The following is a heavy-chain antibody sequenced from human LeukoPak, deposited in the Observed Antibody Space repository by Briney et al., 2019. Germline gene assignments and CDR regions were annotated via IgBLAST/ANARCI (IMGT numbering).Heavy chain of an antibody. CDR3: ARGSSGFDY. Sequence: GASLRLSCAASGFTVSNNYMSWVRQAPGKGLEWVSVIYDGGSTKYADSVKGRFTISRDNSKNTLYLQMNSLRVEDTALYYCARGSSGFDYWGQGTLVTVSS. CDR2: IYDGGST. V-gene: IGHV3-53*01. CDR1: GFTVSNNY. D-gene: IGHD6-19*01. J-gene: IGHJ4*02.